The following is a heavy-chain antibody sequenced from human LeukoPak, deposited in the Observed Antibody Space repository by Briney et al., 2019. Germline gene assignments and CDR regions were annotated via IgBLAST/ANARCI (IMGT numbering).Heavy chain of an antibody. J-gene: IGHJ4*02. D-gene: IGHD2-2*01. CDR3: ARDGTSTDDY. Sequence: ASVKVSCKASGYTFSNFGINWVRQAPGQGLEWIAWISGNNDDPNYGQKFQGRFTVTTDSSTSTAYMELRNLRSDDTAVYYCARDGTSTDDYWGQGTLVTVSS. V-gene: IGHV1-18*01. CDR2: ISGNNDDP. CDR1: GYTFSNFG.